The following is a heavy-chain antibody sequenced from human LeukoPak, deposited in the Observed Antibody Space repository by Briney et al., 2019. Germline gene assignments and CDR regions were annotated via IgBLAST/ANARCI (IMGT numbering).Heavy chain of an antibody. Sequence: PSETLSLTCAVYGGSFRGYYWSWIRQPPGKGLEWIGEINDSGSTHYNTSLNSRVTISVDTSKNQFSVKLSSVTAADTAVYYCARGLPTVGWGQGTLVTVSS. CDR2: INDSGST. CDR3: ARGLPTVG. J-gene: IGHJ4*02. V-gene: IGHV4-34*01. D-gene: IGHD4-23*01. CDR1: GGSFRGYY.